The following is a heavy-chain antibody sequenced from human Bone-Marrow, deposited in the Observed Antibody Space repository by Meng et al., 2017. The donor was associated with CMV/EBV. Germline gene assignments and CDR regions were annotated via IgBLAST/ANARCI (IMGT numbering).Heavy chain of an antibody. CDR3: ARGRVGATEKSFDY. CDR1: GYTFTSYG. Sequence: ASVKVSCKASGYTFTSYGISWVRQAPGQGLEWMGRISAYNGNTNYAQKLQGRVTMTTDTSTSTAYMELRSLRSDDTAVYCCARGRVGATEKSFDYWVQGTLDTVSS. D-gene: IGHD1-26*01. J-gene: IGHJ4*02. V-gene: IGHV1-18*01. CDR2: ISAYNGNT.